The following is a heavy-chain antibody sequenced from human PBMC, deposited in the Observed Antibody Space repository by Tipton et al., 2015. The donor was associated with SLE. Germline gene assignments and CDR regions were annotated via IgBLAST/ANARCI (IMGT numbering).Heavy chain of an antibody. V-gene: IGHV3-48*01. D-gene: IGHD2-2*01. CDR3: AKVVVPAAMASAVMDV. CDR1: GFTFSSYS. J-gene: IGHJ6*02. CDR2: IRSSSSTI. Sequence: SLRLSCAASGFTFSSYSMNWVRQAPGKGLEWVSYIRSSSSTIYYADSVKGRFTISRDNAKNSLYLQINSLRAEDTAVYYCAKVVVPAAMASAVMDVWGQGTAVTVSS.